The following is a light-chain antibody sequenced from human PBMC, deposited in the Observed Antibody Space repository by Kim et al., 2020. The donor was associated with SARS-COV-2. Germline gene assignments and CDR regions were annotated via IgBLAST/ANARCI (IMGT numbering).Light chain of an antibody. CDR1: QSLRTIY. Sequence: GESATLSCRASQSLRTIYVAWYQPKPGQAPRARIYGACRRATVIPDMFSRSGSGRDLYLNNSRLAPEGFAEYYCQQYGSSPWTFGQGTKVDIK. CDR2: GAC. V-gene: IGKV3-20*01. CDR3: QQYGSSPWT. J-gene: IGKJ1*01.